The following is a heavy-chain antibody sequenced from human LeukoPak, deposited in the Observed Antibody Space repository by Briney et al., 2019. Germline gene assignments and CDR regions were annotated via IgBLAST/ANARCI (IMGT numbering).Heavy chain of an antibody. Sequence: GRSLRLSCAASGFTFNSYAMHWVRQAPGKGLEWVAVISYDGSNKYYADSVKGRFTISRDNSKNTLYLQMNSLRAEDTAVYYCARDDYGDYVDYWGQGTLVTVSS. CDR1: GFTFNSYA. V-gene: IGHV3-30-3*01. J-gene: IGHJ4*02. CDR3: ARDDYGDYVDY. D-gene: IGHD4-17*01. CDR2: ISYDGSNK.